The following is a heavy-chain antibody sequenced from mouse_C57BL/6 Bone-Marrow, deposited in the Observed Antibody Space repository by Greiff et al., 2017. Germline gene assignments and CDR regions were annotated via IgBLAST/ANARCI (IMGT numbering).Heavy chain of an antibody. Sequence: QVQLQQPGAELVRPGSSVKLSCKASGYTFTSYWMHWVKQRPIQGLEWIGNIDPSDSETHYNQQFKDKDTLTVYKSSSTAYMQLSSLTSEDSAVYYCASMDMRLRRYFDVWGTGTTVTVSS. D-gene: IGHD2-4*01. CDR3: ASMDMRLRRYFDV. CDR1: GYTFTSYW. J-gene: IGHJ1*03. CDR2: IDPSDSET. V-gene: IGHV1-52*01.